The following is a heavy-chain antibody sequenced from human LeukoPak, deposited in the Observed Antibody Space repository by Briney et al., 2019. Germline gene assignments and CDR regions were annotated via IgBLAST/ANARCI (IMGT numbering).Heavy chain of an antibody. D-gene: IGHD3-10*01. CDR2: ISSSGSTI. V-gene: IGHV3-48*03. Sequence: GGSLRLSCAASGFTFSSYGMNWVRQAPGKGLEWVSYISSSGSTIYYADSVKGRFTISRDNAKNSLYLQMNSLRAEDTAVYYCARDSGSDWFDPWGQGTLVTVSS. CDR3: ARDSGSDWFDP. CDR1: GFTFSSYG. J-gene: IGHJ5*02.